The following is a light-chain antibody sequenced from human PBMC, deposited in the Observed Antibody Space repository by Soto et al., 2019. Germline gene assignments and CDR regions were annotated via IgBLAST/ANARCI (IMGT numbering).Light chain of an antibody. Sequence: QSALTQPASVSGSPGQSITISCTGTSSDVGYYDYVSWYQQHPGKGPKLLIYDVNNRPSGVSNRFSGSKSGKTASLTISGLQAEDEADYYCSSTTRSSTLVFGSGTKLTVL. J-gene: IGLJ1*01. CDR1: SSDVGYYDY. V-gene: IGLV2-14*03. CDR3: SSTTRSSTLV. CDR2: DVN.